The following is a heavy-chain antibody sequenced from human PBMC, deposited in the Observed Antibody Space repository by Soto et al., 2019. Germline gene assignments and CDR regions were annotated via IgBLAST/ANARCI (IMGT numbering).Heavy chain of an antibody. V-gene: IGHV4-30-4*01. Sequence: QVQLQESGPGLVKPSQTLSLTCTVSGGSISTVNYWWRWIRQSPDIGLEWIGNIYNGGSTYNNPSLESRVTMSVDTSKNQLSLTLSSVSAADTAVYYCARGPSGDKVDSWGQGTLVTVSS. CDR2: IYNGGST. J-gene: IGHJ4*02. CDR1: GGSISTVNYW. CDR3: ARGPSGDKVDS. D-gene: IGHD7-27*01.